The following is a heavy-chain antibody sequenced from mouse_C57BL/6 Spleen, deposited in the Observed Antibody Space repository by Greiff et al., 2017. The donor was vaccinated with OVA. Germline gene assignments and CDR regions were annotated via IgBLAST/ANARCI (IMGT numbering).Heavy chain of an antibody. CDR1: GFTFSDYG. CDR3: ARGDGYYGGYAMDY. CDR2: ISSGSSPI. J-gene: IGHJ4*01. D-gene: IGHD2-3*01. Sequence: EVKLMESGGGLVKPGGSLKLSYAASGFTFSDYGMHWVRQAPEQGLEWVAYISSGSSPIYYADTVKGRFTISRDNAKNTQFLQMTSLRSEDTAMYYGARGDGYYGGYAMDYWGQGTSVTVSS. V-gene: IGHV5-17*01.